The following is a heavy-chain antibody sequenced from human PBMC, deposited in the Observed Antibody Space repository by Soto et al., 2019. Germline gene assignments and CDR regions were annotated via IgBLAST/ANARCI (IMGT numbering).Heavy chain of an antibody. D-gene: IGHD3-16*01. V-gene: IGHV1-2*02. J-gene: IGHJ4*02. CDR3: ARTDYLFSSLTYYCDY. Sequence: ASVKVSCKASGYTFTGYYVNWARQAPGQGLEWMGWINPDNGVPNYAQKLQGRVTLSRDTSINTAYMELSRLTSDDTAMYYGARTDYLFSSLTYYCDYWRRGTLVTVSS. CDR1: GYTFTGYY. CDR2: INPDNGVP.